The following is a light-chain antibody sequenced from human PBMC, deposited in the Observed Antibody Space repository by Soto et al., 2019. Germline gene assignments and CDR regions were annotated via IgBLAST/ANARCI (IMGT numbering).Light chain of an antibody. CDR3: QQYKNWPPIT. CDR2: DTY. CDR1: QSVSSRS. Sequence: EVGLTQWRGTLSLSPGERATLSCRASQSVSSRSLAWYQQRPGQAPRLLIYDTYTRATGIPARFSASGSGTEFTLTISSLQSEDFAVYYCQQYKNWPPITFGQGTRLENK. V-gene: IGKV3-15*01. J-gene: IGKJ5*01.